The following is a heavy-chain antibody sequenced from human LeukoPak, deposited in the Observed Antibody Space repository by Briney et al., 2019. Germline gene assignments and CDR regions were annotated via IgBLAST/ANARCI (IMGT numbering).Heavy chain of an antibody. CDR3: ARDVGIVVVTGGDNY. Sequence: GASVKVSCKASGYTFTGYYMHWVRQAPGQGLEWMGRFNPNSGGTNYAQKFQGRVTMTRDTSISTAYMELSRLRSDDTAVYYCARDVGIVVVTGGDNYWGQGTLVTVSS. D-gene: IGHD2-21*01. CDR1: GYTFTGYY. CDR2: FNPNSGGT. V-gene: IGHV1-2*06. J-gene: IGHJ4*02.